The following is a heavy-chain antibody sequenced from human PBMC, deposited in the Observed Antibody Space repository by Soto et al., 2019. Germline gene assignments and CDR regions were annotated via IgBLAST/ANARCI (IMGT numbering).Heavy chain of an antibody. CDR2: IFHSGST. CDR3: AKDWGASPGFFDY. J-gene: IGHJ4*02. V-gene: IGHV4-4*02. CDR1: GGSISSSNW. D-gene: IGHD1-26*01. Sequence: QVQLQESGPGLVKPSGTLSLTCAVSGGSISSSNWWRWVRQPPGQGLQWIGQIFHSGSTNYSPSLNSRVTRSIDKSQNKFSLKLSSVTAADTAVYYCAKDWGASPGFFDYWGQGILVTVSS.